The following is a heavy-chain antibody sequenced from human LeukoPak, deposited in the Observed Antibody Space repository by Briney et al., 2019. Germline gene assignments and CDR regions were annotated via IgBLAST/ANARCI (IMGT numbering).Heavy chain of an antibody. CDR3: ARDSRVAARRGVSYMDV. D-gene: IGHD6-6*01. CDR2: MNPNSGNT. Sequence: ASVKVSCKASGYTFTSYDINWVRQATGQGLEWMGWMNPNSGNTGYAQKFQGRVTMTRNTSISTAYMELSSLRSEDTAVYYCARDSRVAARRGVSYMDVWGKGTTVAVSS. CDR1: GYTFTSYD. J-gene: IGHJ6*03. V-gene: IGHV1-8*01.